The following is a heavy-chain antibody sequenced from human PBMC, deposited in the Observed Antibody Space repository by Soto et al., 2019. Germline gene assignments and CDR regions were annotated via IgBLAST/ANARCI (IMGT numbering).Heavy chain of an antibody. CDR3: AGRRQVINDYYGLAD. CDR1: GFTFSNYE. Sequence: EVQLAESGGGLVQPGGSLRLSCAASGFTFSNYEMHWVRQVTGKGLEWVSGIGTAGDTKYVGSVKGRFTISRDNAKNSLYLQMNSLRAEDTAVYYCAGRRQVINDYYGLADWGQGTTVIVSS. J-gene: IGHJ6*02. D-gene: IGHD2-21*01. V-gene: IGHV3-13*01. CDR2: IGTAGDT.